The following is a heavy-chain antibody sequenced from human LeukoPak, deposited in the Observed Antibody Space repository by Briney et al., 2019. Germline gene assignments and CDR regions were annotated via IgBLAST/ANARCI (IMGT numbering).Heavy chain of an antibody. D-gene: IGHD1-7*01. Sequence: GGSLRLSCAASGFTFSSYAMSWVRHAPGKGLEWVSAISGSGGSTYYADSVRGRFTISRDNSKNTLYLQMNSLRAEDTAVYYCAKGSVAWANWNYYFDYWGQGTLVTVSS. V-gene: IGHV3-23*01. CDR2: ISGSGGST. CDR1: GFTFSSYA. CDR3: AKGSVAWANWNYYFDY. J-gene: IGHJ4*02.